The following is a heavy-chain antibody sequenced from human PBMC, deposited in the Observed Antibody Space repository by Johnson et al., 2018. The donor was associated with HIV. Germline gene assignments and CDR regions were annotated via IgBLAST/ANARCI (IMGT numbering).Heavy chain of an antibody. Sequence: QVQLVESGGGVVQPGGSLRLSCAASGFTFSSYGMHWVRQAPGKGLEWVAFIRYDGSNKYYADSVKGRFTISRDNSKNTLYLQMNSLRAEDTAAYYCARKQWLAKISSDAFDVWGQGTIVTVSS. V-gene: IGHV3-30*02. J-gene: IGHJ3*01. CDR3: ARKQWLAKISSDAFDV. D-gene: IGHD6-19*01. CDR1: GFTFSSYG. CDR2: IRYDGSNK.